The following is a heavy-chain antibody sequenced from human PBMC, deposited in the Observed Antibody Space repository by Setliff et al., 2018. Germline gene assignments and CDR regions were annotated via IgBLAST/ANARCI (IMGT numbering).Heavy chain of an antibody. V-gene: IGHV4-39*01. J-gene: IGHJ4*01. CDR3: VRPGGTTVVARHFDY. CDR2: ISYSGTP. CDR1: DDSFTSSRYY. D-gene: IGHD2-15*01. Sequence: PSETLSLTCTVSDDSFTSSRYYWGWIRQAPGSGLGWIGSISYSGTPYYNASVESRVTISIDTSRNQFSLELRSVTVADTATYYCVRPGGTTVVARHFDYWGSGSLVTV.